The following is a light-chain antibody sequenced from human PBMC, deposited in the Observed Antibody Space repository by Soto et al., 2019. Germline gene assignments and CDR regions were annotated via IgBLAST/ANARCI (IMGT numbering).Light chain of an antibody. V-gene: IGLV1-44*01. CDR2: NNN. CDR1: SSNIGGNS. J-gene: IGLJ3*02. CDR3: AAWDDGLNGWV. Sequence: QSVLTQPPSASGTPGQRVTISCSGSSSNIGGNSVNWYQQLPGTAPKLLFYNNNLRPSGVPDRFSGSKSGTSASLAISGLQSEDEADYYCAAWDDGLNGWVFGGGTQLTVL.